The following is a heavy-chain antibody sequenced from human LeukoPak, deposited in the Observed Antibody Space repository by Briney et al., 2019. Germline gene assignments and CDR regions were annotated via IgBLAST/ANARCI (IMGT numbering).Heavy chain of an antibody. CDR3: AKDGRMGDWNDDYYYYMDV. Sequence: GGSLRLSCAASGFNVNSNYMSWVRQAPGKGLEWVSVLYSGGTTYYADSVKGRFTISRDNSKNTLYLQMNSLRAEDSAVYYCAKDGRMGDWNDDYYYYMDVWGKGTTVTISS. D-gene: IGHD1-1*01. CDR1: GFNVNSNY. J-gene: IGHJ6*03. CDR2: LYSGGTT. V-gene: IGHV3-66*01.